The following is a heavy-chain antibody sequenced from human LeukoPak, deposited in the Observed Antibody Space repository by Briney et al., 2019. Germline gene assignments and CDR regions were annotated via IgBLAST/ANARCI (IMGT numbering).Heavy chain of an antibody. CDR1: GFTFSSYA. CDR2: ISYDGSNK. D-gene: IGHD4-23*01. Sequence: GGSLRLSCAASGFTFSSYAMHWVRQAPGKGLEWVAVISYDGSNKYYADSVKGRFTISRDNSKNTLYLQMNSLRAEDTAMYYCAKDLSYGDNWGGPDAFDFWGQGTMVTVSS. V-gene: IGHV3-30*04. J-gene: IGHJ3*01. CDR3: AKDLSYGDNWGGPDAFDF.